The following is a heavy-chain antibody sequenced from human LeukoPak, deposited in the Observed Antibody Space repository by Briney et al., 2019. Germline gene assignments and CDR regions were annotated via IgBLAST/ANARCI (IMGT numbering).Heavy chain of an antibody. CDR3: ARGPSGVAATAPIDY. Sequence: SETLSLTCAVYGGSFSGYYWSWIRQPPGKGLECIGEINHSGSTNYNPSLKSRVTISVDTSKNQFSLKLSSVTAADTAVYYCARGPSGVAATAPIDYWGQGTLVTVSS. CDR1: GGSFSGYY. V-gene: IGHV4-34*01. D-gene: IGHD2-15*01. CDR2: INHSGST. J-gene: IGHJ4*02.